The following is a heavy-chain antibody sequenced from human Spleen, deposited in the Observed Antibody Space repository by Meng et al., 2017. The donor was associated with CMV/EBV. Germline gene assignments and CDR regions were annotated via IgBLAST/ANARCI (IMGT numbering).Heavy chain of an antibody. CDR3: ASSYYYDSSGYVYFDF. J-gene: IGHJ4*02. CDR1: GGGFSSYT. D-gene: IGHD3-22*01. Sequence: SVKVSCKASGGGFSSYTISWVRQAPGQGLEWVGRIIPMLDKTNYAQKFQGRVTINADMSTSTAYMELSSLRSEDTAVYYCASSYYYDSSGYVYFDFWGQGTLVTVSS. CDR2: IIPMLDKT. V-gene: IGHV1-69*02.